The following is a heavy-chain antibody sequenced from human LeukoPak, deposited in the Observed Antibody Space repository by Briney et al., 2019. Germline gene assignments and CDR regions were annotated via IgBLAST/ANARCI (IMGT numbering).Heavy chain of an antibody. D-gene: IGHD4-17*01. Sequence: GESLKISCKASGYNFPNYWIAWVRQMPGKGLELMGIIYPGDSDTRYSPSFQGQVTISADKSITTAYLQWSSLKASDSAMYYCTGRRYGDGYSWFDPWGQGTLVTVSS. J-gene: IGHJ5*02. CDR2: IYPGDSDT. CDR3: TGRRYGDGYSWFDP. CDR1: GYNFPNYW. V-gene: IGHV5-51*01.